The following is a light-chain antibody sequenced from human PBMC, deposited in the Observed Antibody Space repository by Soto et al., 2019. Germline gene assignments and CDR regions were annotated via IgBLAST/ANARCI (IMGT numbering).Light chain of an antibody. V-gene: IGKV1-39*01. CDR3: QQAYSAPWT. CDR2: AAS. J-gene: IGKJ1*01. Sequence: DIQVTQSPSSLSASVGDRVTITCRASQSISNYLNWFQQKPMKAPKLLIYAASSLQGGVSSRFSGSGSGTDFTLTITTLQPEEFATYSCQQAYSAPWTFGQGTRVEIK. CDR1: QSISNY.